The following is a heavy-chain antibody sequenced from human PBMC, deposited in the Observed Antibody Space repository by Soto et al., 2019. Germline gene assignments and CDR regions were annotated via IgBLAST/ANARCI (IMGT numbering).Heavy chain of an antibody. CDR1: GGSISSGGYY. Sequence: QVQLQESGPGLVKPSQTLSLTCTVSGGSISSGGYYWSWIRQHPGKGLEWIGYIYYSGSTYYNPSLKSRVTISVDTSKNRFSLKLSSVTAADTAVYYCATSPSPYGDGGGMDVWGQGTTVTVSS. CDR2: IYYSGST. J-gene: IGHJ6*02. CDR3: ATSPSPYGDGGGMDV. D-gene: IGHD4-17*01. V-gene: IGHV4-31*03.